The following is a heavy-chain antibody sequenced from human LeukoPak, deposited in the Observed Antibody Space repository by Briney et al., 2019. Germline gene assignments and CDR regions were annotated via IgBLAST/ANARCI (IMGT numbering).Heavy chain of an antibody. CDR3: ARDFYFDL. J-gene: IGHJ2*01. CDR1: GYIFTNYY. Sequence: ASVKVSCKASGYIFTNYYVLWVRQAPGQGPEWMGWINPNSGDTNYAQKFQGRVTMTRDTSISTAYMELSRLRSDDTAVYYCARDFYFDLWGRGTLVTVSS. CDR2: INPNSGDT. V-gene: IGHV1-2*02.